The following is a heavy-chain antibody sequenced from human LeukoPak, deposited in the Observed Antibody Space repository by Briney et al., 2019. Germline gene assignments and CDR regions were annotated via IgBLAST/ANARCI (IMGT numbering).Heavy chain of an antibody. V-gene: IGHV3-30*18. CDR1: GFTFSSYV. Sequence: GRSLRLSCAASGFTFSSYVMHWVRQAPGKGLECVAVISYDGSNKYYADTVKGRFTISRDNSKNTLYLQMNSLRAEDTAVYYCAKDYCSGGSCYLNSWGQGTLVTVSS. CDR2: ISYDGSNK. D-gene: IGHD2-15*01. CDR3: AKDYCSGGSCYLNS. J-gene: IGHJ4*02.